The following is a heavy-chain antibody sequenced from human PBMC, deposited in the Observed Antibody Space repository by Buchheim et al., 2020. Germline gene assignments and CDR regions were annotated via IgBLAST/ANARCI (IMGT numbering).Heavy chain of an antibody. CDR2: IYYSGST. J-gene: IGHJ5*02. Sequence: QVQLQESGPGLVKPSETLSLTCTVSGGSISSYYWSWIRQPPGKGLEWIGYIYYSGSTNYNPSLKSRVTISVDTSKNQFSLKLSSVTAADTAVYYCARLSRERLWSGYMVHWFDPWGQGTL. CDR3: ARLSRERLWSGYMVHWFDP. V-gene: IGHV4-59*08. D-gene: IGHD3-3*01. CDR1: GGSISSYY.